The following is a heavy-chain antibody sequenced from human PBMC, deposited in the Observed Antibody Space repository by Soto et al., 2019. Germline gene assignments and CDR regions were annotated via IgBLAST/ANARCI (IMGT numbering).Heavy chain of an antibody. Sequence: QVQLVQSGAEVKKPGASVKVSCKASGYTFTSYDINWVRQATGQGLEWMGWMNPNSGNTGYAQKFQGRVTMTRNTSISTAYMELSSLRSEDTAVYYCARVSSHRSGWYLLKGFRYGMDVWGQGTTVTVSS. CDR2: MNPNSGNT. V-gene: IGHV1-8*01. D-gene: IGHD6-19*01. CDR1: GYTFTSYD. J-gene: IGHJ6*02. CDR3: ARVSSHRSGWYLLKGFRYGMDV.